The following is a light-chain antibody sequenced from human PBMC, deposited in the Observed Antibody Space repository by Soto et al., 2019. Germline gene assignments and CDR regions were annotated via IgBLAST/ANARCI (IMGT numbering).Light chain of an antibody. CDR1: QSISSY. CDR2: AAS. J-gene: IGKJ2*01. CDR3: QQSYSTPPYT. V-gene: IGKV1-39*01. Sequence: DIQMTQSPSSLSASVGDRVTITCRASQSISSYLHWYQQKPGKAPKLLIYAASSLQSGVPSRFSGIRSGTEFTLTISSLQPEDFATYYCQQSYSTPPYTFGQGTKLEIK.